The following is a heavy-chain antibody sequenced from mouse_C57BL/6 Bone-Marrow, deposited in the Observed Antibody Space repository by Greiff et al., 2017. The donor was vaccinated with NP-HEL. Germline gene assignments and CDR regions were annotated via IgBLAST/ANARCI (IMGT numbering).Heavy chain of an antibody. CDR2: ISDGGSYT. Sequence: EVKLVESGGGLVKPGGSLKLSCAASGFTFSSYAMSWVRQTPEKRLEWVATISDGGSYTYYPDNVKGRFTISRDNAKNNLYLQMSRLKSEDTAMYYCASRDSSGPWFAYWGQGTLVTVSA. D-gene: IGHD3-2*02. V-gene: IGHV5-4*03. CDR3: ASRDSSGPWFAY. CDR1: GFTFSSYA. J-gene: IGHJ3*01.